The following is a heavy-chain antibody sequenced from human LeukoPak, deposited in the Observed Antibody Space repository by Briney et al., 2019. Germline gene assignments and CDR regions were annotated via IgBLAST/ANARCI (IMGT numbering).Heavy chain of an antibody. V-gene: IGHV3-74*01. J-gene: IGHJ4*02. Sequence: GGSLRLSCAASGFTFSSYWMHWVRQAPGNGLVWVARINSDGRSTSYADSVKGRFTITRDNAQNSLTLHMNTLRADDTAVYYCAKDGGTHFDHWGQGTLVTVSS. D-gene: IGHD1-26*01. CDR1: GFTFSSYW. CDR3: AKDGGTHFDH. CDR2: INSDGRST.